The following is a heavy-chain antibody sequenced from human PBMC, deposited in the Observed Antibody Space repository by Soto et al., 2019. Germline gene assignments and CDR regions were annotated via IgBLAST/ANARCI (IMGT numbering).Heavy chain of an antibody. CDR2: ISYDGSNK. CDR3: ARDGRPARPIVVVITGYFDY. Sequence: PGGSLRLSCAASGFTFSSYAMRWVRQAPGKGLEWVAVISYDGSNKYYADSVKGRFTISRDNSKNTLYLQMNSLRAEDTAVYYCARDGRPARPIVVVITGYFDYWGQGTLVTVSS. D-gene: IGHD3-22*01. J-gene: IGHJ4*02. V-gene: IGHV3-30-3*01. CDR1: GFTFSSYA.